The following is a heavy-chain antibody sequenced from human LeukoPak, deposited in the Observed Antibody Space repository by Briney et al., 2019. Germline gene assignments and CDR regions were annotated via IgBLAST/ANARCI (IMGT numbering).Heavy chain of an antibody. Sequence: QPGGSLRLSCAASGFTFSSYAMSWVRQAPGKGLEWVSPISGSGSSTYYADSVKGRFTISRDNSKNTLYLQMSSLRAEDTAVYYCAKGVAVASPYYFDYWGQGTLVTVSS. CDR2: ISGSGSST. J-gene: IGHJ4*02. V-gene: IGHV3-23*01. CDR3: AKGVAVASPYYFDY. CDR1: GFTFSSYA. D-gene: IGHD6-19*01.